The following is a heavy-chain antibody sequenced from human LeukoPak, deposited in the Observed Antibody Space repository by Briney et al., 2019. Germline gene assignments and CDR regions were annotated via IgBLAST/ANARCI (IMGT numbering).Heavy chain of an antibody. D-gene: IGHD3-10*01. J-gene: IGHJ4*02. Sequence: GGSLRLSCAASGFTFSSYSMNWVRQAPGKGREWVTYINSSSSTISYADYVKGRFTISRDNAKNSLYMQMNSMRAEDAAVYYWARVPLLWSGELWGDYFDYWGQGTLVTVSS. V-gene: IGHV3-48*01. CDR3: ARVPLLWSGELWGDYFDY. CDR2: INSSSSTI. CDR1: GFTFSSYS.